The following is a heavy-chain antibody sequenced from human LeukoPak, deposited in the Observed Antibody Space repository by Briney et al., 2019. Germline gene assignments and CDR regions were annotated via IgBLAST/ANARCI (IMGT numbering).Heavy chain of an antibody. Sequence: SGTLSLTCTVSGGSISSYYWSWIRQPPGKGLEWIGYIYYSGSTNYNPSLKSRVTISVDTSKNQFSLKLSSVTAADTAVYYCARQEGGYYDYWGQGTLVTVSS. CDR1: GGSISSYY. J-gene: IGHJ4*02. CDR2: IYYSGST. D-gene: IGHD3-22*01. CDR3: ARQEGGYYDY. V-gene: IGHV4-59*01.